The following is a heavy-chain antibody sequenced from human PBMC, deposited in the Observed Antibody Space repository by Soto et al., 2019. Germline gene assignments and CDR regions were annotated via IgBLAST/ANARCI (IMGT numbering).Heavy chain of an antibody. J-gene: IGHJ6*02. Sequence: QVQLVQSGAEVTKTGASVEVSCKASGYTFTSYGISWGRQAHGQGLEWMGCITANNGNTNYAQNLQGRSTMTTDTSTSTSYMELRSLRSDDTAVYYCARDSRRIIVLVPAANYGMDVWGQGTTVTVSS. CDR1: GYTFTSYG. V-gene: IGHV1-18*04. CDR3: ARDSRRIIVLVPAANYGMDV. D-gene: IGHD2-2*01. CDR2: ITANNGNT.